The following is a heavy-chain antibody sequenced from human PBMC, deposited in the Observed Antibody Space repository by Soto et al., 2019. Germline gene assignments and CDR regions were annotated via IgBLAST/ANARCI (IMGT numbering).Heavy chain of an antibody. D-gene: IGHD3-22*01. CDR3: TTQFTNNYYDSSGYYRL. Sequence: GGSLRLSCAASGFTFSNAWMNWVRQAPGKGLEWVGRIKSKTDGGTTDYAAPVKGRFTISRDDSKNTLYLQMNSLKTEDTAVYYCTTQFTNNYYDSSGYYRLWGQGTLVTVSS. V-gene: IGHV3-15*07. J-gene: IGHJ4*02. CDR1: GFTFSNAW. CDR2: IKSKTDGGTT.